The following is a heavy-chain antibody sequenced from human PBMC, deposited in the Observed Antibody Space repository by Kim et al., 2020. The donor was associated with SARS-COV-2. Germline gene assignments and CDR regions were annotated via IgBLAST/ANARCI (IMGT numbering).Heavy chain of an antibody. CDR2: DPGGGGRT. D-gene: IGHD6-19*01. J-gene: IGHJ4*01. Sequence: GGSLRLSCGASGFTVNNFAMSWVRQAPGKGLEWVSTDPGGGGRTFYADSVKGRFTISRDNSKNTLFLQMNSVRAEDTAVYYCAKAQPLSSGWYVFEGWGQGALVTVSS. V-gene: IGHV3-23*01. CDR3: AKAQPLSSGWYVFEG. CDR1: GFTVNNFA.